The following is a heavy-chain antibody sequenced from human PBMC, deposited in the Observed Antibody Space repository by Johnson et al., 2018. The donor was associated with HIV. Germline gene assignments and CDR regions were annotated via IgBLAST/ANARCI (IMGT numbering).Heavy chain of an antibody. V-gene: IGHV3-30*19. CDR2: MWYDGSNK. D-gene: IGHD6-13*01. CDR1: GFTFSTYG. J-gene: IGHJ3*02. CDR3: ARGGYSTILDAFDI. Sequence: QVQLVESGGGVVQPGRSLRLSCAASGFTFSTYGMHWVRQAPGQGLEWVAVMWYDGSNKYYADSVKGRFTISRDNSKNTLYLQMNSRRAEDTAVYYCARGGYSTILDAFDIWGQGTMVTVSS.